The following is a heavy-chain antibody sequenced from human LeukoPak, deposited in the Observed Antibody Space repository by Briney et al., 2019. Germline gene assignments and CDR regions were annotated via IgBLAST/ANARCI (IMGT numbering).Heavy chain of an antibody. V-gene: IGHV3-21*01. CDR2: TSSGGGVN. CDR3: ARDLGARGY. J-gene: IGHJ4*02. CDR1: GFTFSNAW. D-gene: IGHD3-16*01. Sequence: GGSLRLSCTASGFTFSNAWMNWVRQAPGKRLEWLASTSSGGGVNFYADAVKGRFSISRDNGENSVYLQMNSLRAEDTAIYYCARDLGARGYWGQGTLVTVSS.